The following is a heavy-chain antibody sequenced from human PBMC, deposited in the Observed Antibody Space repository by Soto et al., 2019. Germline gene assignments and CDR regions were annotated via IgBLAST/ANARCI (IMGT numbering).Heavy chain of an antibody. CDR1: GFTFSSYG. CDR2: ISYDGSNK. Sequence: QVQLVESGGGVVQPGRSLRLSCAASGFTFSSYGMHWVRQAPGKGLEWVAVISYDGSNKYYADSVKGRFTISRDNSKNTRYLQMNSLRAEDTAVYYCAKDGVGVVVATDWYFDLWGRGTLVTVSS. V-gene: IGHV3-30*18. D-gene: IGHD5-12*01. CDR3: AKDGVGVVVATDWYFDL. J-gene: IGHJ2*01.